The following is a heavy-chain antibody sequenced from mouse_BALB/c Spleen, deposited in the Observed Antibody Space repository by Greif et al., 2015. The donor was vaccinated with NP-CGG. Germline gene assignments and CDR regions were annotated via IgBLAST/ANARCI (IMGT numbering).Heavy chain of an antibody. CDR1: GFTFTDYY. D-gene: IGHD2-3*01. CDR2: IRNKANGYTT. J-gene: IGHJ3*01. V-gene: IGHV7-3*02. Sequence: EVKLVESGGGLVQPGGSLRLSCATSGFTFTDYYMSWVRQPPGKALGWLGFIRNKANGYTTEYSTSVKGRFTISRDNSQSILYLQMNTLRAEDSATYYCARGDGYYWFAYWGQGTLVTVSA. CDR3: ARGDGYYWFAY.